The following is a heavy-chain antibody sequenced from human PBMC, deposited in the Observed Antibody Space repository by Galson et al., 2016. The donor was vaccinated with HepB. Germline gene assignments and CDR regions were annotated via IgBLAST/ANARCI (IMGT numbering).Heavy chain of an antibody. D-gene: IGHD3-16*01. CDR2: IFYSRSP. Sequence: TLSLTCTVSGASMRTGYYYWTWIRQPPGKGLELIGYIFYSRSPYYNPSLKSRVSITADMSNKQFSLKLSSVSAADTAVYFCARGGRFYFYGMDVWGQGTTVTVSS. CDR1: GASMRTGYYY. V-gene: IGHV4-30-4*01. J-gene: IGHJ6*02. CDR3: ARGGRFYFYGMDV.